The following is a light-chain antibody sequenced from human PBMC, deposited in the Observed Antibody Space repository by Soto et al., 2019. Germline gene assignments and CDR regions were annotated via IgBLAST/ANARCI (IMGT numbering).Light chain of an antibody. Sequence: QSALTQPRSVSGSPGRSVTISCTGTSSDVGGYNYVSWYQQHPGKAPKLMIYDVSKRPSGVPDRFSGSKSGNTASLTISGLQAEDEADYYCCSYAGSVVFGGGTKVTVL. J-gene: IGLJ2*01. CDR1: SSDVGGYNY. CDR3: CSYAGSVV. V-gene: IGLV2-11*01. CDR2: DVS.